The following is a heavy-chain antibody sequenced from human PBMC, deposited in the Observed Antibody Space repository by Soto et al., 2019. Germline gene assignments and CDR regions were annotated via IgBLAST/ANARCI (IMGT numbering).Heavy chain of an antibody. Sequence: GGSLRPSCVASGFTFSDYYMTWIRQAPGKGLEWVSYISSNGVSMYYGDSVKGRFTISRDDAENSLHLQMNSLRAEDTAVYYCARLASLGHPYYFGMDVWGQGTTVTVSS. V-gene: IGHV3-11*01. CDR2: ISSNGVSM. J-gene: IGHJ6*02. CDR1: GFTFSDYY. CDR3: ARLASLGHPYYFGMDV.